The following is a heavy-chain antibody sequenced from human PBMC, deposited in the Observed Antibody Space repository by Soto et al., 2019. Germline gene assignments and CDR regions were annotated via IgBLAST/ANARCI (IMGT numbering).Heavy chain of an antibody. CDR2: LNQGGNEK. J-gene: IGHJ4*02. CDR3: ATDRFIRPYYIKGVTYILDN. Sequence: GGSLRLSCAASGFTFTDYWMSWVRQAPGKGLEWVANLNQGGNEKNYLDSVKGRFTISRDNAKNSVYLQLNSLRAEDTAVYYCATDRFIRPYYIKGVTYILDNWGQGAPVTVSS. V-gene: IGHV3-7*03. CDR1: GFTFTDYW. D-gene: IGHD2-8*01.